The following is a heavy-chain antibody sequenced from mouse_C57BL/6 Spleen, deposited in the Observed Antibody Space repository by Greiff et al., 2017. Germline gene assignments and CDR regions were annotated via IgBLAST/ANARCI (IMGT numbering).Heavy chain of an antibody. CDR3: ARWGYDGYYSYAMDY. Sequence: VQLKQSGAELARPGASVKLSCKASGYTFTSYGISWVKQRTGQGLEWIGEIYPRSGNTYYNEKFKGKATLTADKSSSTAYMELRSLTSEDSAVYFCARWGYDGYYSYAMDYWGQGTSVTVSS. V-gene: IGHV1-81*01. CDR2: IYPRSGNT. CDR1: GYTFTSYG. J-gene: IGHJ4*01. D-gene: IGHD2-3*01.